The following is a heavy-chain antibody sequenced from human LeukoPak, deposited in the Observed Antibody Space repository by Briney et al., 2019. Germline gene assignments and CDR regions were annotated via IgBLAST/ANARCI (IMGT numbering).Heavy chain of an antibody. CDR1: GFTFSNYD. Sequence: GGSLRLSCAASGFTFSNYDIHWVRQVPGKGLEWVSGIDSDDHTFYPVSVKGRFTISRENAKNSVHLQMSSLRAGDTAVYYCTRSAVTGTARFDFWGQGTLVSVST. CDR3: TRSAVTGTARFDF. CDR2: IDSDDHT. J-gene: IGHJ4*02. D-gene: IGHD6-19*01. V-gene: IGHV3-13*01.